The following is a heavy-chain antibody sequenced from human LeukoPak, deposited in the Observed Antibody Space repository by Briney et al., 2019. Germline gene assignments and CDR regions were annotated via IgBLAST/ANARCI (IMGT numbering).Heavy chain of an antibody. J-gene: IGHJ4*02. D-gene: IGHD4-23*01. CDR3: ARTLIDGNTPFDY. CDR2: ISSSSSYI. V-gene: IGHV3-21*01. CDR1: GFTFSSYS. Sequence: KPGGSLRLSCAASGFTFSSYSMNWVRQAPGKWLEWVSSISSSSSYIYYADSVKGRFTISRDNAKNSLYLQMNSLRAEDTAVYYRARTLIDGNTPFDYWGQGTLVTVSS.